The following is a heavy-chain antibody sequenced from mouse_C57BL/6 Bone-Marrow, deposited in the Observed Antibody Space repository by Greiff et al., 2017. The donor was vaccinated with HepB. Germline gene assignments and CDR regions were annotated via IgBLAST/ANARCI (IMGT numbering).Heavy chain of an antibody. J-gene: IGHJ3*01. V-gene: IGHV1-5*01. CDR1: GYTFTSYW. CDR2: IYPGNSDT. CDR3: SRLAAY. Sequence: EVQLQESGTVLARPGASVKMSCKTSGYTFTSYWMHWVNQRPGQGLEWIGAIYPGNSDTSYNQKFKGKAKLTADTSASTAYMELSSLTNEDSAVYYCSRLAAYWGQGTLVTVSA.